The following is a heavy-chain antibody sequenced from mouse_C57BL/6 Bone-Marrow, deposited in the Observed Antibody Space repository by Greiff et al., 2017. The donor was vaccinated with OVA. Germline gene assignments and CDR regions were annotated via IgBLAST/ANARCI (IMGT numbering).Heavy chain of an antibody. CDR2: IDPENGDT. CDR3: TGGAYYSNYDWYFDV. D-gene: IGHD2-5*01. J-gene: IGHJ1*03. Sequence: VQLQQSGAELVRPGASVKLSCTASGFNIKDDYMHWVKQRPEQGLEWIGWIDPENGDTEYASKFQGKATITADTSSTTAYLQLSSLTSEDTAVYYCTGGAYYSNYDWYFDVWGTGTTVTVSS. V-gene: IGHV14-4*01. CDR1: GFNIKDDY.